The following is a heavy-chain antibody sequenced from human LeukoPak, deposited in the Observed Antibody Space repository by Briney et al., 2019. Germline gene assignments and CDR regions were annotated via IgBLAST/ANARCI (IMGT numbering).Heavy chain of an antibody. CDR2: IYNSGST. CDR1: GGSISIYY. Sequence: SETLSLTCTVSGGSISIYYWSWIRQPPGKGLEWIGYIYNSGSTIYNPSLRSRVTMSVDTSKNQFSLKLNSVTAADTAVYYCVRDRELTYWSQGNLVTVSS. V-gene: IGHV4-59*01. D-gene: IGHD1-26*01. CDR3: VRDRELTY. J-gene: IGHJ4*02.